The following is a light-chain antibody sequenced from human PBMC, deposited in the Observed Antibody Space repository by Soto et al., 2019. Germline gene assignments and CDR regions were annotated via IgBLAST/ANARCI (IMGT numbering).Light chain of an antibody. CDR1: SSNIGSNY. CDR3: AAWDDSLSGPYV. Sequence: QSALTQPPSAAGTPGQRVTISCSGSSSNIGSNYVYWYQQLPGTAPKLLIYRNNQRPSGVPDRFSGSKSGTSASLAISGLRSEDEADYYGAAWDDSLSGPYVFGTGTKVTVL. CDR2: RNN. V-gene: IGLV1-47*01. J-gene: IGLJ1*01.